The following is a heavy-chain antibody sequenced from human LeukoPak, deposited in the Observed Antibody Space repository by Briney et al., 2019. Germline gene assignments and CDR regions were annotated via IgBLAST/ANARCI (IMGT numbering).Heavy chain of an antibody. CDR1: GFTFSNYW. J-gene: IGHJ2*01. D-gene: IGHD5-12*01. Sequence: GGSLRLSCAASGFTFSNYWMSWVRQAPGKVLEWVASVRQDVDKKDYVDSLKDRFTISRDNGKNSLYLQMNSLRAGDTAVYYCARVYPQGRGLGFTGYDSTGWYFDLWGRGTLVTVSS. CDR3: ARVYPQGRGLGFTGYDSTGWYFDL. CDR2: VRQDVDKK. V-gene: IGHV3-7*01.